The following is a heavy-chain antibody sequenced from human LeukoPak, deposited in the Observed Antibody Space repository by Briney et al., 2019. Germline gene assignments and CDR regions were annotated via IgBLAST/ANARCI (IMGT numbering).Heavy chain of an antibody. J-gene: IGHJ3*02. CDR1: GYTFTSYY. CDR2: ISPSGGST. CDR3: ARGSSRSPRDAFDI. Sequence: GASVKVSCKASGYTFTSYYMHWVRQAPGQGLEWMGIISPSGGSTTYAQKFQGRVTMTRDMSTTTVNMELSSPRSEDTAVYYCARGSSRSPRDAFDIWGQGTMATVSS. V-gene: IGHV1-46*01.